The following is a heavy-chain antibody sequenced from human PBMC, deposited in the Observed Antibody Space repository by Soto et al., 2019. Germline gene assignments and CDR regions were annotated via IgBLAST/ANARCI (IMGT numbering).Heavy chain of an antibody. J-gene: IGHJ4*02. V-gene: IGHV3-7*01. Sequence: GGALGLSCTSSGFTFSTSWMSWVRQAPGKGLEWVANIKEDGSEKYYVDSVKGRFTISRDHAKNSLYLQMNSLGADDTAVYYCARADYYGDPGSYWGQGTLVTVSS. CDR2: IKEDGSEK. D-gene: IGHD3-10*01. CDR1: GFTFSTSW. CDR3: ARADYYGDPGSY.